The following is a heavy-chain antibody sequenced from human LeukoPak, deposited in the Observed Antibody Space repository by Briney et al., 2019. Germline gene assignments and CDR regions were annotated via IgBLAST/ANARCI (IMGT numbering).Heavy chain of an antibody. CDR3: ARHSSVYGSGSGGFDP. D-gene: IGHD3-10*01. Sequence: GESLKISCKGSGYSFTSYWVGWVRQMPGKGLEWMGIIYPGDSDPRYSPSLQGQVTISADKSITTAYLEWSSLKASDTAMYYCARHSSVYGSGSGGFDPWGQGTLATVSS. J-gene: IGHJ5*02. CDR1: GYSFTSYW. V-gene: IGHV5-51*01. CDR2: IYPGDSDP.